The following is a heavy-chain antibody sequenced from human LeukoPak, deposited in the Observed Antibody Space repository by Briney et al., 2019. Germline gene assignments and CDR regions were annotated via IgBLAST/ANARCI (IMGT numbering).Heavy chain of an antibody. CDR2: IRCDASHK. CDR1: GFTFSNYG. CDR3: VKDSGYYNGYFDY. D-gene: IGHD3-22*01. J-gene: IGHJ4*02. V-gene: IGHV3-30*02. Sequence: PGESLRLPCAVSGFTFSNYGMHWVRQAPDKGLEWVVFIRCDASHKYYAASSMGRFTTSRANSKNTLYLQMSSLRADDTAVFYCVKDSGYYNGYFDYWGQGTLVTVSS.